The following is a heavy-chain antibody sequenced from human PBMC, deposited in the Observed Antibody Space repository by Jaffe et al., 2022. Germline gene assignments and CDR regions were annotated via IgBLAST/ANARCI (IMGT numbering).Heavy chain of an antibody. Sequence: QLQLQESGPGLVKPSETLSLTCTVSGGSISSSSYYWGWIRQPPGKGLEWIGSIYYSGSTYYNPSLKSRVTISVDTSKNQFSLKLSSVTAADTAVYYCARHKDDYGVPDAFDIWGQGTMVTVSS. V-gene: IGHV4-39*01. CDR3: ARHKDDYGVPDAFDI. J-gene: IGHJ3*02. D-gene: IGHD4-17*01. CDR1: GGSISSSSYY. CDR2: IYYSGST.